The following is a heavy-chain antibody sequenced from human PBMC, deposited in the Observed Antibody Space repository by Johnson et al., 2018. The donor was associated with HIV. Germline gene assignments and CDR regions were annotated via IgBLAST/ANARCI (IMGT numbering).Heavy chain of an antibody. J-gene: IGHJ3*02. Sequence: QVQLVESGGGVVQPARSLRLSCAASGFTFSSYSMHWVRQAPGKGLEWVAGISNDGRNKYYADSVKGRFTISRDNSKTTLFLQMNSLRAEDTSVYYCAREGGGTVVLGDEGAFDIWGQGTMVTVS. CDR3: AREGGGTVVLGDEGAFDI. D-gene: IGHD3-10*01. V-gene: IGHV3-30*04. CDR2: ISNDGRNK. CDR1: GFTFSSYS.